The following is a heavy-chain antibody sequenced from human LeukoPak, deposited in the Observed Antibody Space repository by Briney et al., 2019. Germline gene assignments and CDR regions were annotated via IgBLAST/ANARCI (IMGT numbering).Heavy chain of an antibody. CDR1: GFTFTNAW. CDR2: IFSKTDGGAT. D-gene: IGHD1-1*01. J-gene: IGHJ4*02. V-gene: IGHV3-15*01. CDR3: TDWDAARFDY. Sequence: GGSLRLSCAASGFTFTNAWMNWVRQPPGKGLEWVGRIFSKTDGGATDYAAPVKGRFIISRDDSKNTPYLQMNSLQTEDTAVYYCTDWDAARFDYWGQGSLVTVS.